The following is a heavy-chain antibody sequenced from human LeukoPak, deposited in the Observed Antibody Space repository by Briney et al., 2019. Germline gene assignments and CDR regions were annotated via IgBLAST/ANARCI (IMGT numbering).Heavy chain of an antibody. CDR1: GFTFSSFE. J-gene: IGHJ4*02. Sequence: GGSLRLSCAASGFTFSSFEMNWARQAPGKGLEWVSYISSSGSTISYADSVKGRFTISRDNAKNSLYLQMNSLRAEDTAVYYCSRDRSAYSGYDLLDYWGQGTLVTVSS. D-gene: IGHD5-12*01. CDR2: ISSSGSTI. V-gene: IGHV3-48*03. CDR3: SRDRSAYSGYDLLDY.